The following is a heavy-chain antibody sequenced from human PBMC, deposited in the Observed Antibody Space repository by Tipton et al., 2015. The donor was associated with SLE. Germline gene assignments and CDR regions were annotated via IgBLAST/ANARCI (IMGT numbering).Heavy chain of an antibody. CDR2: VSYSGRS. D-gene: IGHD4-23*01. J-gene: IGHJ4*02. CDR1: GGSISSYS. Sequence: TLSLTCTVSGGSISSYSWSWIRQSPGKGLEWIGYVSYSGRSLYDPSLRSRVTMSLDTSKNQVSLKLNSVTAADAAVYYCARDRGNTVVYYWGQGTLVTVAS. V-gene: IGHV4-59*12. CDR3: ARDRGNTVVYY.